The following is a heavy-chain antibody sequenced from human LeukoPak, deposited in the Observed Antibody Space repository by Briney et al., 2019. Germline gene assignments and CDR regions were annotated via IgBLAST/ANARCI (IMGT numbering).Heavy chain of an antibody. CDR3: ARDLAAAGTSGY. CDR1: GYTFTIDG. CDR2: LSAYNGNT. Sequence: AAVKVSCEASGYTFTIDGISWGPQAPGQGREWRGSLSAYNGNTNYAQKIQGRVTMTTDTSTSTAYMELRSLRSDDTAVYYCARDLAAAGTSGYWGQGTLVTVSS. V-gene: IGHV1-18*04. J-gene: IGHJ4*02. D-gene: IGHD6-13*01.